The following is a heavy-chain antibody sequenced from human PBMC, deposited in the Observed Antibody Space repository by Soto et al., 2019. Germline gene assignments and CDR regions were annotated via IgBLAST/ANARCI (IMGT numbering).Heavy chain of an antibody. CDR2: ISSSTSHT. V-gene: IGHV3-11*05. Sequence: QVQLVESGGGLVKPGGSLRLSCAVSGFTFSDYYMTWIRQAPGKGLEWVSYISSSTSHTNYADSVKGRFTISRDNAKNSLLLQMNSLRAEDTAVYYCARGRGAAADYDFWGQGTLVTVSS. CDR3: ARGRGAAADYDF. D-gene: IGHD6-13*01. CDR1: GFTFSDYY. J-gene: IGHJ4*02.